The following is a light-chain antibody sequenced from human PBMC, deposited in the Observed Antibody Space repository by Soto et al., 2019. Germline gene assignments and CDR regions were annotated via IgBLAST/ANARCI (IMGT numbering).Light chain of an antibody. CDR3: SSYRVGGSYV. J-gene: IGLJ1*01. Sequence: QSALTQPASVSGSPGQSITISCSGTSSDVGRHNAVSWYQQHPGKVPQLMIYDVSIRPSGISDRLSASKSGNMASLTISGLQAEDEADYYCSSYRVGGSYVFGPGTKVTVL. V-gene: IGLV2-14*03. CDR1: SSDVGRHNA. CDR2: DVS.